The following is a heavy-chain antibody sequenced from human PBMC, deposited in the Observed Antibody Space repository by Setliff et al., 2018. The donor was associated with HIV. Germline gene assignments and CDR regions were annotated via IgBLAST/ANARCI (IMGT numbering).Heavy chain of an antibody. V-gene: IGHV1-3*03. CDR3: ARGGTNGAPGYYYMDV. Sequence: ASVKVSCKASGYTFTNYAMHWLRQAPGQRLEWMGWINAGNGNTRYSQEFQGRVTITADGSTSTAYMEVSRLRSEDTAVYYCARGGTNGAPGYYYMDVWGKGTTVTVSS. CDR1: GYTFTNYA. D-gene: IGHD2-8*01. CDR2: INAGNGNT. J-gene: IGHJ6*03.